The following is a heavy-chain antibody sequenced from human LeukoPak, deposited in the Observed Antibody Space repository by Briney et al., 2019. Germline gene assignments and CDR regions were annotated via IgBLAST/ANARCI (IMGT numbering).Heavy chain of an antibody. CDR1: GYTFTSNA. CDR3: ARDWCSTTCYIDY. J-gene: IGHJ4*02. CDR2: ITAGNGNT. V-gene: IGHV1-3*01. D-gene: IGHD2-2*02. Sequence: GASVKVSCKASGYTFTSNAMHWVRQAPGQRLEWMGWITAGNGNTKYSQKSQGRLTITRDTSASTAYMELSSLTSEDTAVYYCARDWCSTTCYIDYWGQGTLVTVSS.